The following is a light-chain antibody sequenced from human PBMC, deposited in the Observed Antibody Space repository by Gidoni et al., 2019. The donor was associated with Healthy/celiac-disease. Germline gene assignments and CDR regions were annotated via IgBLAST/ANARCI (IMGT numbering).Light chain of an antibody. CDR2: WAS. J-gene: IGKJ4*01. Sequence: DIVMTQSPDSLAVSLGERATTNCKSSQSVLYSSKNKNYLAWYQQKPGQPPKLLIYWASTRESGVPDRFSGSGSGTDFTLTISSLQAEDVAVYYCQQYYSTPRTFGGGTKVEIK. V-gene: IGKV4-1*01. CDR1: QSVLYSSKNKNY. CDR3: QQYYSTPRT.